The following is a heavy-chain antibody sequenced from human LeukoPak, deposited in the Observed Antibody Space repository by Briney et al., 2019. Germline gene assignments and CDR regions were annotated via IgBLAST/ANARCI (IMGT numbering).Heavy chain of an antibody. D-gene: IGHD2-2*01. Sequence: PGGSLRLSCAASGFTFSDYYMSWIRQAPGKGLEWVSYISSSGSTIYYADSVKGRFAISRDNAKNSLYLQMNSLRAEDTAVYYCARGCSSTRCYSGAFDIWGQGTMVTVSS. J-gene: IGHJ3*02. CDR2: ISSSGSTI. CDR3: ARGCSSTRCYSGAFDI. CDR1: GFTFSDYY. V-gene: IGHV3-11*04.